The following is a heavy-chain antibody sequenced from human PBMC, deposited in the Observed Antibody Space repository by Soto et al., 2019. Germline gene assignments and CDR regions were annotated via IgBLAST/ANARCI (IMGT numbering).Heavy chain of an antibody. CDR3: ARDADYGDLQDWFDP. CDR1: GFTFSSYS. CDR2: ISSSSSTI. V-gene: IGHV3-48*02. J-gene: IGHJ5*02. Sequence: GGSLRLSCAASGFTFSSYSMNWVRQAPGKGLEWVSYISSSSSTIYYADSVKGRFTISRDNAKNSLYLQMNSLRDEDTAVYYCARDADYGDLQDWFDPWGQGTLVTVS. D-gene: IGHD4-17*01.